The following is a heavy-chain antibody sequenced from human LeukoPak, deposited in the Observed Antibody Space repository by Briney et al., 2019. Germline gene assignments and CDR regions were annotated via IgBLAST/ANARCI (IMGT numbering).Heavy chain of an antibody. CDR3: ARNSRVASTSGLNY. V-gene: IGHV1-69*13. D-gene: IGHD4-23*01. CDR2: ITPIFGAA. CDR1: GYTFTSYD. Sequence: SVKVSCKASGYTFTSYDINWVRQAPGQGLEWMGEITPIFGAANYAQTFQGRVTITADESTSTVFMELSSLRSDDTAFYYCARNSRVASTSGLNYWGQGTLVTVSS. J-gene: IGHJ4*02.